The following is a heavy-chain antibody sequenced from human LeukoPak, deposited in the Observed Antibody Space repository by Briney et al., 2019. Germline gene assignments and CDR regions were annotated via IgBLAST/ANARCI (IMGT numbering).Heavy chain of an antibody. V-gene: IGHV3-33*06. J-gene: IGHJ4*02. CDR2: ISSDGSPK. CDR1: GFTFINYV. D-gene: IGHD6-19*01. Sequence: PGGSLRLSCAASGFTFINYVMHWVRQAPGKGLEWVAIISSDGSPKSYADSVKGRFSISGDNSKNTLYLEMNSLRAEDTAVYYCAKDQLSRGWSYFAYWGQGTLVTVSS. CDR3: AKDQLSRGWSYFAY.